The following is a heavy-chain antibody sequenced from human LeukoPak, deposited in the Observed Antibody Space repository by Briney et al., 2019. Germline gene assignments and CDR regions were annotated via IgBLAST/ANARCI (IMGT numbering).Heavy chain of an antibody. Sequence: GGSLRLSCAASGFTFSSYWMHWVRQAPGKGLVWVSRINSDGSSTSYADSVKGRFTISRDNAKNTLYLQMNSLRAEDTAVYYCARDHRGSGSRYYYYYMDVWGKGTTVTVSS. CDR3: ARDHRGSGSRYYYYYMDV. J-gene: IGHJ6*03. CDR1: GFTFSSYW. CDR2: INSDGSST. V-gene: IGHV3-74*01. D-gene: IGHD3-10*01.